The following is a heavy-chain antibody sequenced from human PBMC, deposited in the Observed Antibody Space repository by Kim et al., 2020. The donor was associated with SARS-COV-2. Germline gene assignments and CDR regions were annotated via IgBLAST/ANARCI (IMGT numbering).Heavy chain of an antibody. CDR2: TSYEGSIN. D-gene: IGHD6-13*01. J-gene: IGHJ4*02. Sequence: GGSLRLSCAASGFTFNVFGMHWVRHVPGKGLEWVSITSYEGSINYYVDSVKGRFTISRDNSKNTLYLQMNSLRAEDTAVYYCARAGSSWSIDHWGQGALV. CDR3: ARAGSSWSIDH. V-gene: IGHV3-33*05. CDR1: GFTFNVFG.